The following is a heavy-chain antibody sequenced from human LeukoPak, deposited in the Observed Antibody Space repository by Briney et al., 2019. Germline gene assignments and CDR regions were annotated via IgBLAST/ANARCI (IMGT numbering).Heavy chain of an antibody. D-gene: IGHD6-13*01. CDR3: ARGEQQLTPNDY. V-gene: IGHV4-31*03. Sequence: PSQTLSLTCTVSGGSISSGGYYWSWIRQHPGKGLEWIGYIYYSGSTYYNPSLKSRVTISVDTSKNQFSLKLSSVTAADTAVYYCARGEQQLTPNDYWGQGTLVTVSS. CDR2: IYYSGST. CDR1: GGSISSGGYY. J-gene: IGHJ4*02.